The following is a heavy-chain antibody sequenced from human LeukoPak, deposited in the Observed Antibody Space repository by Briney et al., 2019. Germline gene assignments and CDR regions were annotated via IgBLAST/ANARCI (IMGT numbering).Heavy chain of an antibody. CDR3: ARVSSLLHRSYSAAVALDFQH. J-gene: IGHJ1*01. CDR1: GYTFTGYY. CDR2: INPNSGGT. V-gene: IGHV1-2*02. D-gene: IGHD6-13*01. Sequence: GASVKVSCKASGYTFTGYYMHWVRQATGQGLEWMGWINPNSGGTNYAQKFQGRVTMTRDTSISTAYIELSRLRSDDTAVYYCARVSSLLHRSYSAAVALDFQHWGQGTLVTVSS.